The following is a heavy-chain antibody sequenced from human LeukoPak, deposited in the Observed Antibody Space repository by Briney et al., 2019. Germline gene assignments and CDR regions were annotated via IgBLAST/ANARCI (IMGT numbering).Heavy chain of an antibody. V-gene: IGHV3-7*03. CDR1: GFTLDYYW. Sequence: GGSLRLSCEVSGFTLDYYWLSWVRQAPGKGLEFVGKINQDGSEKYYVESVKGRFTITRNNAKNSLYLQMNSLRADDTAVYYCARHFESYWYFDLWGRGTLVTVSS. CDR3: ARHFESYWYFDL. CDR2: INQDGSEK. J-gene: IGHJ2*01. D-gene: IGHD3-9*01.